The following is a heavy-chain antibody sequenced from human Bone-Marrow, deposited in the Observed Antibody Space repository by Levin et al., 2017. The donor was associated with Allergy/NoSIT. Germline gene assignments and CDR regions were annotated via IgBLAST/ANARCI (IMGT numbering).Heavy chain of an antibody. Sequence: PSETLSLTCSVSGGSVRSDNYYWSWIRQPPGTRLEWIGYVSYSGTTTYSPSLESRVTISLGASENHFSLRLTSVTAADTAVYYCARDHGDSSDAFAIWGQGTMVTVSS. CDR1: GGSVRSDNYY. CDR3: ARDHGDSSDAFAI. D-gene: IGHD4-17*01. CDR2: VSYSGTT. J-gene: IGHJ3*02. V-gene: IGHV4-61*03.